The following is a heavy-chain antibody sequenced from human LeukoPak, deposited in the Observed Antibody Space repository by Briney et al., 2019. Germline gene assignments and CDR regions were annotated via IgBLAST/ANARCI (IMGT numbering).Heavy chain of an antibody. CDR2: IYTSGST. D-gene: IGHD3-22*01. CDR3: ARDYYDSSGYLA. CDR1: GGSFSGYY. Sequence: SETLSLTCAVYGGSFSGYYWSWIRQPAGKGLEWIGRIYTSGSTNYNPSLKSRVTMSVDTSKNQFSLKLSSVTAADTAVYYCARDYYDSSGYLAWGQGTLVTVSS. V-gene: IGHV4-4*07. J-gene: IGHJ5*02.